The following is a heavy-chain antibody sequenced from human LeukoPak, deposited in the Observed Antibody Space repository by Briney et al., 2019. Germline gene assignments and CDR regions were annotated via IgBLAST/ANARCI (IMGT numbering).Heavy chain of an antibody. V-gene: IGHV3-21*01. CDR2: ISSSSSYI. Sequence: PGGSLRLSCAASGFTFSSYSMNWVRQAPGKGLEWGSSISSSSSYIYYADSVKGRFTISRDNAKHSLYLQMNSLRAEDTAVYYCARGLGYCSSTSCYPDAFDIWGQGTMVTVSS. CDR3: ARGLGYCSSTSCYPDAFDI. D-gene: IGHD2-2*01. J-gene: IGHJ3*02. CDR1: GFTFSSYS.